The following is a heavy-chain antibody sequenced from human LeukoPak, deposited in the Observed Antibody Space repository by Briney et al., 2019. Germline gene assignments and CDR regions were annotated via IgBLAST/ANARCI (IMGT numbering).Heavy chain of an antibody. V-gene: IGHV3-33*01. Sequence: PGGSLRLSCAASGFTFSSYGMHWVRQAPGKGLEWVAVIWYDGSNKYYADSVKGRFTISRDNSKNTLYLQMNSLRAEDTAVYYCARERNLWGVLDYWGQGTLVTVSS. D-gene: IGHD3-10*01. CDR3: ARERNLWGVLDY. J-gene: IGHJ4*02. CDR1: GFTFSSYG. CDR2: IWYDGSNK.